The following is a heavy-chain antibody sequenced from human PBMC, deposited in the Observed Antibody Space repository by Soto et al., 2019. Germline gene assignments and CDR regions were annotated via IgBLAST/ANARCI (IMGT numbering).Heavy chain of an antibody. CDR2: IYYSGST. CDR1: GGSINSYY. Sequence: KPSETLSLTCTVSGGSINSYYWIWIRQPPGKGLEWIGYIYYSGSTNYNPSLKSRVTISEDTSKNQFSLKLSSVTAADTAVYYCARQKGVYYYYMDVWGKGTTVTVSS. D-gene: IGHD3-16*01. J-gene: IGHJ6*03. V-gene: IGHV4-59*08. CDR3: ARQKGVYYYYMDV.